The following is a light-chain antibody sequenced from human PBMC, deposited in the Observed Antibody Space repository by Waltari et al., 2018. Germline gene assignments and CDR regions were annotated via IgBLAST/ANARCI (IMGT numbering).Light chain of an antibody. CDR3: ETGSQGSWV. J-gene: IGLJ3*02. V-gene: IGLV4-69*01. Sequence: QQPGRGPGDLMRVNSNGRHRKGDEIPDRFSGSSSGAERSITVSSLQAEDEADYSCETGSQGSWVFGGGTKLTVL. CDR2: VNSNGRH.